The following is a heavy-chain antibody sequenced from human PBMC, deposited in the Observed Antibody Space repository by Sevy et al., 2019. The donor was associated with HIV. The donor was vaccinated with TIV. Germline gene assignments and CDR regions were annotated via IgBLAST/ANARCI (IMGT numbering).Heavy chain of an antibody. CDR2: LKSKADGGTV. CDR3: TRWKGLQSIFDY. J-gene: IGHJ4*02. D-gene: IGHD1-1*01. Sequence: GGSLRLSCTTSGFAFGDYAMNGVRQAPGKGLEWVAFLKSKADGGTVDHAPSVKGRFTISRDDSKSIAYLQMNDLTTEDTAVYYCTRWKGLQSIFDYWGQGALVTVSS. CDR1: GFAFGDYA. V-gene: IGHV3-49*04.